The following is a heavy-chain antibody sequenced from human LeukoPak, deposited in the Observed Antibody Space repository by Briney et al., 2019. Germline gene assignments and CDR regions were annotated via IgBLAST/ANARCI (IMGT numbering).Heavy chain of an antibody. CDR2: IRQDGSEK. CDR1: GFTFSSYW. D-gene: IGHD2-2*01. CDR3: ARENRSTSCCFDY. Sequence: GESLKISCAASGFTFSSYWMSWVRQAPGKGLEWVANIRQDGSEKYYVDSVKGQFTISRDNAKNSLYLQMTSLRAEDTAVYYCARENRSTSCCFDYWGQGTLVTVSS. V-gene: IGHV3-7*01. J-gene: IGHJ4*02.